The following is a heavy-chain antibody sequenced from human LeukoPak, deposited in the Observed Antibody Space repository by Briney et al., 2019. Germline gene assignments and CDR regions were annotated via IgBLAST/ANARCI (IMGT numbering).Heavy chain of an antibody. J-gene: IGHJ6*02. CDR1: GFTVSGNY. CDR3: ARAMEYYDFWSGYWDYYYGMDV. V-gene: IGHV3-53*04. D-gene: IGHD3-3*01. CDR2: IYSGGST. Sequence: GGSLRLSCAASGFTVSGNYMSWVRQAPGKGLEWVSVIYSGGSTYYADSVKGRFTISRHNSKNTLYLQMNSLRAEDTAVYYCARAMEYYDFWSGYWDYYYGMDVWGQGTTVTVSS.